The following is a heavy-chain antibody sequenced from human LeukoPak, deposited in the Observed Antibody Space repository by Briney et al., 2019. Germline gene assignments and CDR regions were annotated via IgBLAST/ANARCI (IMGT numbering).Heavy chain of an antibody. D-gene: IGHD6-13*01. CDR1: GGTFSSYA. V-gene: IGHV1-69*06. CDR3: ARASSSWSLTQNNWFDP. J-gene: IGHJ5*02. CDR2: IIPIFGTA. Sequence: SVKVSCKASGGTFSSYAISWVRQAPGQGLEWMGGIIPIFGTANYAQKFQGRVTITADKSTSTAYTELSSLRSEDTAVYYCARASSSWSLTQNNWFDPWGQGTLVTVSS.